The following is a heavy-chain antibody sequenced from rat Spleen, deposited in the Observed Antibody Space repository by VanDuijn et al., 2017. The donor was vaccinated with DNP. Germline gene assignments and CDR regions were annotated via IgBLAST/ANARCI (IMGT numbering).Heavy chain of an antibody. CDR2: LSPSGGSS. Sequence: EVQLVESGGGLVQPGRSLKVSCVASGFSFSNYDMAWVRQAPTKGLEWVASLSPSGGSSYYRDSVKGRFTISRDNAKSTLYLQMDSLRSEETATYYCAKAGGYSPWYFDYWGQGVMVTVSS. J-gene: IGHJ2*01. V-gene: IGHV5S11*01. D-gene: IGHD1-11*01. CDR3: AKAGGYSPWYFDY. CDR1: GFSFSNYD.